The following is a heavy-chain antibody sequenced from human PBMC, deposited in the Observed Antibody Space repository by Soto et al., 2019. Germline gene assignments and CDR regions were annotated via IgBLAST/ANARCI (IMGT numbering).Heavy chain of an antibody. V-gene: IGHV1-18*04. CDR1: GYTFTSYC. CDR3: ARRYDIDSSHLGY. J-gene: IGHJ4*02. CDR2: ISAYNGNT. Sequence: ASVKGSCKASGYTFTSYCISWVLQAPGQGLEWMGWISAYNGNTNYAQKLQGRVTMTTDTSTSTAYMELRSLRSDDTAVYYCARRYDIDSSHLGYWGQGTLVTAPQ. D-gene: IGHD3-22*01.